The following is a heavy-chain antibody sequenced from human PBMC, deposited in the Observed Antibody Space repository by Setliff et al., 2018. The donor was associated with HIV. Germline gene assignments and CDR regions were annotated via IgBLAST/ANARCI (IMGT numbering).Heavy chain of an antibody. CDR3: AKAAGYYDSSGYFDS. CDR1: GSAISSYY. Sequence: PSETLSLTCTVSGSAISSYYWGWIRQSAGRGLEWIGRIYTSGSSKNNPSFESRVTMSLDTSKNQFSLQLRSVTVADTAVYYCAKAAGYYDSSGYFDSWGQGTLVTVSS. V-gene: IGHV4-4*07. J-gene: IGHJ4*02. D-gene: IGHD3-22*01. CDR2: IYTSGSS.